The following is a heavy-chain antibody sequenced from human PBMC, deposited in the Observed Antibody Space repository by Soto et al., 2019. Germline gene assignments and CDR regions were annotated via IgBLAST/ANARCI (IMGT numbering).Heavy chain of an antibody. CDR1: VDTFTTYG. D-gene: IGHD2-2*01. J-gene: IGHJ4*02. Sequence: QVPLVQSGAEVKMPGASVKVSCKASVDTFTTYGISWVRQAPGQGLEWMGWISGYNDNTKYAQKFQGRVIMTADTSTSTAYLEVRTLTSYDTAVYYCAREYCTSTSCYGVDYWGQGTLVTVSS. CDR3: AREYCTSTSCYGVDY. CDR2: ISGYNDNT. V-gene: IGHV1-18*01.